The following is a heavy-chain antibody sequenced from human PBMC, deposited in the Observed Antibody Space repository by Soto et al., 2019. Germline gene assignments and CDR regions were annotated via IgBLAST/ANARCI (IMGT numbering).Heavy chain of an antibody. D-gene: IGHD2-21*01. CDR2: MYAGGDT. Sequence: PVGSLRLSCGASGLSVSDNYMGWVRQAPGRGLEWVSVMYAGGDTHYADSVKGRFTISRDKSENTLYLQMNSLRDEDTGVYFCVSRIPSWVFDYWGLGTLVTVPQ. CDR1: GLSVSDNY. CDR3: VSRIPSWVFDY. J-gene: IGHJ4*01. V-gene: IGHV3-53*01.